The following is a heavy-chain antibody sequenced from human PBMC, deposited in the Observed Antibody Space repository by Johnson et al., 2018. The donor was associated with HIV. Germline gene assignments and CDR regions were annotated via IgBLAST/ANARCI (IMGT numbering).Heavy chain of an antibody. Sequence: QLVESGGGLVQPGGSLRLSCAASGFTFSSYAMHWVRQAPGKGLEYVSAISSNGGSTYYVNSVKCRFTISRDNSKNTLYLQMNSLRAEDTAIYYCARGLYSSSDRDAFDIWGQGTMVTVSS. CDR3: ARGLYSSSDRDAFDI. CDR2: ISSNGGST. CDR1: GFTFSSYA. V-gene: IGHV3-64*01. D-gene: IGHD6-6*01. J-gene: IGHJ3*02.